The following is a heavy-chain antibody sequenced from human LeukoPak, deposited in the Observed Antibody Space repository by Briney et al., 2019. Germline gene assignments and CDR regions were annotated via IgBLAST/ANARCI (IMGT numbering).Heavy chain of an antibody. J-gene: IGHJ3*02. D-gene: IGHD1-26*01. V-gene: IGHV4-59*01. CDR2: IYYSGST. Sequence: MTSETLSLTCTVSGGSISSYYWSWIRQPPGKGLEWIGYIYYSGSTNTNPSLKSRLTISVDTSKNQFFLKLGSVNAADPVCFYGAGGVVGATFGFFVGFDIWGQGTMVTVSS. CDR3: AGGVVGATFGFFVGFDI. CDR1: GGSISSYY.